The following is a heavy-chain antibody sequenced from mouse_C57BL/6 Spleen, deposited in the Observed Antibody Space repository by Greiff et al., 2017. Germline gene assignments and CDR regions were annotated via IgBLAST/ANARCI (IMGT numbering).Heavy chain of an antibody. CDR1: GYTFTSYW. CDR2: IHPNSGST. Sequence: QVQLQQPGAELVKPGASVKLSCKASGYTFTSYWMHWVKQRPGKGLEWIGMIHPNSGSTNYNEKFKSKATLTVDKSSSTAYMQLSSLTSEDSAVYYCARGPPSGWDGFDYWGQGTTLTVSS. CDR3: ARGPPSGWDGFDY. V-gene: IGHV1-64*01. J-gene: IGHJ2*01. D-gene: IGHD4-1*01.